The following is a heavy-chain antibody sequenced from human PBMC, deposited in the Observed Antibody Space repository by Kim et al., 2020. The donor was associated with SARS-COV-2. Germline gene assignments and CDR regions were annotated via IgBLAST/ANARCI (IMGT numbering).Heavy chain of an antibody. CDR1: GFSFNNYA. CDR2: ISGSGSKT. V-gene: IGHV3-23*01. CDR3: AKYGATTGSNWFDS. D-gene: IGHD1-1*01. Sequence: GGSLRLSCAASGFSFNNYAMSWVRQAPGKGLEWVSVISGSGSKTYYADSVKGRFTISRDNSKNTLYLQVNNLRAEDTAVYYCAKYGATTGSNWFDSWGQGTLVTVST. J-gene: IGHJ5*01.